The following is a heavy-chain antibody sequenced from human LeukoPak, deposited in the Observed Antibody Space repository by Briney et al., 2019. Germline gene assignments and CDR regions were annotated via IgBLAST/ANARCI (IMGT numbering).Heavy chain of an antibody. J-gene: IGHJ3*02. V-gene: IGHV3-30*02. CDR3: AKDEYGYSGYEGAFDI. Sequence: PGGSLRLSWAPSGFPFSSYGMHWFRQAPGKGLEWVAFIRYDGSNKYYADSVKGRFTISRDNSKNTLYLQMNSLRAEDTAVYYCAKDEYGYSGYEGAFDIWGQGTMVTVSS. CDR1: GFPFSSYG. D-gene: IGHD5-12*01. CDR2: IRYDGSNK.